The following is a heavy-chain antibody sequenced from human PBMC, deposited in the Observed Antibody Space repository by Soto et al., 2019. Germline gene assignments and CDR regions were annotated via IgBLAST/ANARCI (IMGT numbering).Heavy chain of an antibody. CDR1: GGSISSGGYY. Sequence: SETLSLTCTVSGGSISSGGYYWSWIRQHPGKGLEWIGYIYYSGSTYYNPSLKSRVTISVDTSKNQFSLKLSSVTAADTAVYYCARGGGSYDILTGYQRIFDYWGQGTLVTVSS. CDR2: IYYSGST. V-gene: IGHV4-31*03. CDR3: ARGGGSYDILTGYQRIFDY. D-gene: IGHD3-9*01. J-gene: IGHJ4*02.